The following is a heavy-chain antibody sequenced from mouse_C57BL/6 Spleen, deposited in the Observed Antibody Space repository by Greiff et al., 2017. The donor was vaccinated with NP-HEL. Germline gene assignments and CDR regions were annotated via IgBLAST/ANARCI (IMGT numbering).Heavy chain of an antibody. Sequence: QVQLQQPGAELVRPGSSVKLSCKASGYTFTSYWMHWVKQRPIQGLEWIGNIDPSDSETHYNQKFKDKATLTVDKSSSTAYMQLSSLTSEDSAVYYCARGSYYGKGYWGQGTTLTVSS. CDR1: GYTFTSYW. D-gene: IGHD1-1*01. V-gene: IGHV1-52*01. CDR2: IDPSDSET. CDR3: ARGSYYGKGY. J-gene: IGHJ2*01.